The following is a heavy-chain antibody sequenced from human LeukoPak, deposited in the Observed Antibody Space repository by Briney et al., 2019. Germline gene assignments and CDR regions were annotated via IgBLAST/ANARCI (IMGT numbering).Heavy chain of an antibody. CDR3: ARPNITSYYDSRGYDAFDV. D-gene: IGHD3-22*01. CDR2: IYPDDSDT. V-gene: IGHV5-51*01. Sequence: GESLKISCKGSGYKFNAYWIAWVRQMPGKGLEWTGIIYPDDSDTRYSPSFQGQVTISADKSVSIAYSQWSSLKASDTAMYYCARPNITSYYDSRGYDAFDVWGQGTMVIVSS. J-gene: IGHJ3*01. CDR1: GYKFNAYW.